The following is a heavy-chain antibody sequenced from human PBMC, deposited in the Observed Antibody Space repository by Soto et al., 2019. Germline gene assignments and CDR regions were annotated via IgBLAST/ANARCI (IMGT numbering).Heavy chain of an antibody. Sequence: QVQLVESGGGVVQPGRSLRLSCAASGFTFSSYGMHWVRQAPGKGLEWVAVIWYDGSNKYYADSEKGRFTISRDNSKNKLYLQMNSLRAEDRAVYYSARFSSSWYGRIDYWGQGTLVTVSS. V-gene: IGHV3-33*01. J-gene: IGHJ4*02. CDR1: GFTFSSYG. CDR2: IWYDGSNK. D-gene: IGHD6-13*01. CDR3: ARFSSSWYGRIDY.